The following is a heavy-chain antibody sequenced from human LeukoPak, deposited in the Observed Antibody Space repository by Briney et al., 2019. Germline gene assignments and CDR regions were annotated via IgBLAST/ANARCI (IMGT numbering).Heavy chain of an antibody. Sequence: ASVKVSCKASGYTFTRYGISWVRQAPGQGLEWMGWISAYNGNTNYAQKLQGRVTMTTDTSTSTAYMELRSLRSDDTAVYYCARMEGRRNIVLVPAAIHYWGQGTLVTVSS. CDR3: ARMEGRRNIVLVPAAIHY. D-gene: IGHD2-2*01. CDR1: GYTFTRYG. J-gene: IGHJ4*02. CDR2: ISAYNGNT. V-gene: IGHV1-18*01.